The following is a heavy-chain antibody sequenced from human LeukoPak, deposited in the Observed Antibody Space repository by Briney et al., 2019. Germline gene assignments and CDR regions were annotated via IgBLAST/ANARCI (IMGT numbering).Heavy chain of an antibody. V-gene: IGHV3-33*06. CDR2: IWSDQSNR. D-gene: IGHD6-13*01. CDR1: GFTFRTYA. Sequence: GGSLRLSCVTSGFTFRTYAMHWVRQAPGKGLEWVAVIWSDQSNRYYVDSLEGRFTIARDNSKNTVYLQMNSLRAEDTAVYYCAKGTYIAAAGTRWFDPWGQGTLVTVSS. J-gene: IGHJ5*02. CDR3: AKGTYIAAAGTRWFDP.